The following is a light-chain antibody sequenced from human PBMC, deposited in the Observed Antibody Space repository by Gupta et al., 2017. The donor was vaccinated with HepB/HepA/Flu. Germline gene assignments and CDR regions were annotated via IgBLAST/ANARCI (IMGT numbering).Light chain of an antibody. CDR3: EQGYSART. V-gene: IGKV1-39*01. CDR2: TAS. J-gene: IGKJ1*01. Sequence: DIQMTQSPSSLSASVGDRVTITCRTSQNIYSYLNWYQQKPGKAPKLLIYTASSLQSGVPSRFSGSGCGTDFTLTTTRRQSEDFATYNWEQGYSARTFGQGTKVAIK. CDR1: QNIYSY.